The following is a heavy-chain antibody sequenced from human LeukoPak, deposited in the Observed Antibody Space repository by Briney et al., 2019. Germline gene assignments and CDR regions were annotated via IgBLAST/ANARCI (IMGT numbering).Heavy chain of an antibody. CDR1: GFTLSSYW. CDR3: VRGTISWASSAFDI. Sequence: GESLRLSCAASGFTLSSYWMHWVRQAPGKGLLWVSRINSDGSSTGYADSVKGRFTISRDNAKNTLFLQMNSLRAEDTAVYYCVRGTISWASSAFDIWGQGTMVTVSS. CDR2: INSDGSST. D-gene: IGHD2-2*01. V-gene: IGHV3-74*01. J-gene: IGHJ3*02.